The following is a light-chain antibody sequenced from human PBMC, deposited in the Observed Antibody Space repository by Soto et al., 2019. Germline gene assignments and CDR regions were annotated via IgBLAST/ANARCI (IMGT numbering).Light chain of an antibody. CDR3: QQYGSSPPYT. J-gene: IGKJ2*01. V-gene: IGKV3-20*01. CDR1: QSVSGSY. CDR2: GAS. Sequence: EIVLTQSPGTLSLSPGERDTLSCRASQSVSGSYLAWYQQKPCQAPRLLIYGASSRATGIPDRFSGSGSGTDFTLTISRLEPEDFAVYYCQQYGSSPPYTFGQGTKVDIK.